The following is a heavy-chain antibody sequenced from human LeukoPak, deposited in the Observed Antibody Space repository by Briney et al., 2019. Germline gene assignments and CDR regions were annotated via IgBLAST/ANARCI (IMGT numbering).Heavy chain of an antibody. Sequence: GASVKVSCKASGYTFTSYGISWVRQAPGQGLEWMGWISAYNDNTNYAQKLQGRVTMTTDTSTSTAYMELRSLRSDDTAVYYCARVAKHLRGPLPLYFMDVWGRGTAVTISS. D-gene: IGHD3-10*01. J-gene: IGHJ6*03. CDR1: GYTFTSYG. CDR2: ISAYNDNT. V-gene: IGHV1-18*01. CDR3: ARVAKHLRGPLPLYFMDV.